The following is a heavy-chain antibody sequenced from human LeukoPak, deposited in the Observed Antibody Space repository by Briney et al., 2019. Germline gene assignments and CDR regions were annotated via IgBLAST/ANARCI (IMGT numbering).Heavy chain of an antibody. J-gene: IGHJ2*01. Sequence: GVSLRLSCAASGVTFSSYDMHWVRQATGKGLEWVSAIGTAGDTYYPGSVKGRFTISRENAKNSLYLQINSLRAGDTAVYYCARMREGSGWSRYWYFDLWGRGTLVTVSS. CDR2: IGTAGDT. D-gene: IGHD6-19*01. CDR1: GVTFSSYD. V-gene: IGHV3-13*01. CDR3: ARMREGSGWSRYWYFDL.